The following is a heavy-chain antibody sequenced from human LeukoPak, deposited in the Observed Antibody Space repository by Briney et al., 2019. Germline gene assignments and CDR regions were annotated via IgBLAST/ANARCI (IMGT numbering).Heavy chain of an antibody. Sequence: ASVKVSCKASGYTFTSYDINWVRPATGQGLEWMGWMNPNSGNTGYAQKFQGRVTMTRNTSISTAYMELSSLRSEDTAVYYCARVPDYYCSSTSCYSYGMDVWGQGTTVTVSS. J-gene: IGHJ6*02. D-gene: IGHD2-2*01. CDR1: GYTFTSYD. CDR2: MNPNSGNT. V-gene: IGHV1-8*01. CDR3: ARVPDYYCSSTSCYSYGMDV.